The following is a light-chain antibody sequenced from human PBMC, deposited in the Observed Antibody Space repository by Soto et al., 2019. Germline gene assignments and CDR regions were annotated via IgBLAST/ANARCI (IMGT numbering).Light chain of an antibody. V-gene: IGKV1-33*01. CDR3: QQYRTFPIT. Sequence: DIQLTQSPSSLSVSVGDRVTITYQTSQDINTYLNWYQQKPGRAPKLLIYDASNLETGVASTFSGSGSGTHFTFTINSLQPEDVGTYYCQQYRTFPITFGQGTRLELK. CDR2: DAS. J-gene: IGKJ5*01. CDR1: QDINTY.